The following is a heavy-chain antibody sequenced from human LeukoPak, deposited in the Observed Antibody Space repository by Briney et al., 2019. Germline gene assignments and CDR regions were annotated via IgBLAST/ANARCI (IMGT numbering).Heavy chain of an antibody. Sequence: GASVKVSCKASGYTFTGYYIHWVRQAPGQGLEWMGRINPNSGGTNYAQKFQGRVTMTRDTSISTAYMELSRLRSDDTAVYYCARDLSGYSSSWYTNTVSYWGQGTLVTVSS. D-gene: IGHD6-13*01. J-gene: IGHJ4*02. CDR1: GYTFTGYY. CDR2: INPNSGGT. V-gene: IGHV1-2*06. CDR3: ARDLSGYSSSWYTNTVSY.